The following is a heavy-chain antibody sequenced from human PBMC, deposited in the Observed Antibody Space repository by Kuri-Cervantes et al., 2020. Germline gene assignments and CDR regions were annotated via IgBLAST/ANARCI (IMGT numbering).Heavy chain of an antibody. CDR3: ARGELNSRRAFDI. CDR2: INHSGST. Sequence: SETLSLTCAVSGGSISSSNWWSWVRQPPGKGLEWIGEINHSGSTNYNPSLKSRVTISVDTPKNQFSLKLSSVTAADTAVYYCARGELNSRRAFDIWGQGTMVTVSS. CDR1: GGSISSSNW. D-gene: IGHD1-7*01. J-gene: IGHJ3*02. V-gene: IGHV4-4*02.